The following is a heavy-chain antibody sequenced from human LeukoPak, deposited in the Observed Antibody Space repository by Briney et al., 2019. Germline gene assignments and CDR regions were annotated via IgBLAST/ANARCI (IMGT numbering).Heavy chain of an antibody. Sequence: GGSLRHSCAASGFTFSSYAMSWVRQAPGKGLEWVSAISGSGGSTYYADSVKGRFTISRDNSKNTLYLQMNSLRAEDTAVYYCAKDEAAAGGGYYWGQGTLVTVSS. CDR3: AKDEAAAGGGYY. J-gene: IGHJ4*02. CDR1: GFTFSSYA. CDR2: ISGSGGST. V-gene: IGHV3-23*01. D-gene: IGHD6-13*01.